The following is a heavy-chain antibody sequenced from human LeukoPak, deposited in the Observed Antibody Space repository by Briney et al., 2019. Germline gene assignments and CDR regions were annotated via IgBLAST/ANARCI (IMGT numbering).Heavy chain of an antibody. D-gene: IGHD2-2*01. CDR3: ARDYHGLDY. J-gene: IGHJ4*02. CDR1: GFTFRNFG. CDR2: IWYDGNNK. Sequence: PGGSLRLSCAASGFTFRNFGMHWVRQAPGKGLEWVAVIWYDGNNKYYAGSVKGRFTISRDNSKNTLYLQMKSLRAEDTAVYYCARDYHGLDYWGQGTLVTVSS. V-gene: IGHV3-33*01.